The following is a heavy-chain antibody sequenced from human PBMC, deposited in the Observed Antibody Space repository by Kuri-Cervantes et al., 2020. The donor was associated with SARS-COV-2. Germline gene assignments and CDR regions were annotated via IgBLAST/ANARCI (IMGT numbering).Heavy chain of an antibody. Sequence: GESLKISCAASGFTFSSYWMSWVRQAPGKGLEWVANIKQDGSEKYYVDSVKGRFTISRDNAKNSLYLQMNSLRAEDTAVYYCARGLGTAGAFDIWGQGTMVTVSS. J-gene: IGHJ3*02. CDR2: IKQDGSEK. CDR3: ARGLGTAGAFDI. D-gene: IGHD1-1*01. CDR1: GFTFSSYW. V-gene: IGHV3-7*05.